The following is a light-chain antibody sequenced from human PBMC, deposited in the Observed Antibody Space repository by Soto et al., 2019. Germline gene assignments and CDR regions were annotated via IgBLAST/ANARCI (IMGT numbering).Light chain of an antibody. CDR3: CSSAPESTYV. Sequence: QSVLAQPASVSGSPGQSVTISCTGTSSDVGAYNSVSWYQQHPDKAPQLMIYKGTRRPSGVSNRFSGSTSGNAASLTISGLQAGDEADYFCCSSAPESTYVFGTGTKLTVL. V-gene: IGLV2-23*01. CDR2: KGT. J-gene: IGLJ1*01. CDR1: SSDVGAYNS.